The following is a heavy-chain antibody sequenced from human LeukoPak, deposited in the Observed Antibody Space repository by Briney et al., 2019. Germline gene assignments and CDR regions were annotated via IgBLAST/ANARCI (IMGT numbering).Heavy chain of an antibody. Sequence: ASVKVSCKTSGYTFTDFFLHWVRQAPGQGLEWMGWINSNSGATHFAQKFRGRVTMTRDTSTSTVYMELKSLRSDDTAVYYCARIQSRIIAARPGNPAFDYWGRGTLVTVSS. V-gene: IGHV1-2*02. J-gene: IGHJ4*02. CDR3: ARIQSRIIAARPGNPAFDY. CDR2: INSNSGAT. CDR1: GYTFTDFF. D-gene: IGHD6-6*01.